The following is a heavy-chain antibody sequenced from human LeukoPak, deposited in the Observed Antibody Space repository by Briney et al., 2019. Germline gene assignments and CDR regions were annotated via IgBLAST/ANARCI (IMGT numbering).Heavy chain of an antibody. V-gene: IGHV3-21*01. D-gene: IGHD3-9*01. CDR3: ARANPPAISFFDY. CDR2: ISSSSSSI. J-gene: IGHJ4*02. CDR1: GFTFSGYS. Sequence: GGSLRLSCAASGFTFSGYSMNWVRQVPEKGLEWVSSISSSSSSIYYADSVKGRFTISRDNAKNSLYLQMNSLRAEDTAVYYCARANPPAISFFDYWGQGTLVTVSS.